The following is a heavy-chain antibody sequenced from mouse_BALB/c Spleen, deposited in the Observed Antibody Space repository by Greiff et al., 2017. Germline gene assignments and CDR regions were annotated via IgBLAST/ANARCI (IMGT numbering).Heavy chain of an antibody. CDR3: ARAGPSLFAY. D-gene: IGHD3-3*01. CDR2: IYPGDGDT. J-gene: IGHJ3*01. CDR1: GYAFSSSW. Sequence: QVQLQQSGPELVKPGASVKISCKASGYAFSSSWMNWVKQRPGQGLEWIGRIYPGDGDTNYNGKFKGKATLTADKSSSTAYMQLSSLTSVDSAVYFCARAGPSLFAYWGQGTLVTVSA. V-gene: IGHV1-82*01.